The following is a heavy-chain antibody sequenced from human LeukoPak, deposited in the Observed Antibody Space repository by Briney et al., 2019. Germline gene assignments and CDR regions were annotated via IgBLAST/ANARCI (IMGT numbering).Heavy chain of an antibody. J-gene: IGHJ4*02. CDR3: ARSPSTGPDY. V-gene: IGHV4-59*08. CDR2: IYYSGST. CDR1: GASISSYY. Sequence: SETLSLTCTVSGASISSYYWSWIRQPPGKGLEWIGYIYYSGSTNYSPSLKSRVTMSVDTSKNQFSLNLSSVTAADTAVYYCARSPSTGPDYWGQGTLVTVSS. D-gene: IGHD1-1*01.